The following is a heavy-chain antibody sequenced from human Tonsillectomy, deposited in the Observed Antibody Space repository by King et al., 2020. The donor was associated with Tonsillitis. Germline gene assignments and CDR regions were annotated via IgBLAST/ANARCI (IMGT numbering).Heavy chain of an antibody. V-gene: IGHV4-30-4*07. Sequence: QLQESGPGLVKPSQNLSLTCAVSGGSISSGGYSWSWIRQPPGKGLEWIGYIYYSGRTYYNPSLKSRFTISVDTSKNQFSLNLSSVTAADTAVYYCSLRGYSGYEVRGQIHYWGQGTLVTVSS. D-gene: IGHD5-12*01. CDR1: GGSISSGGYS. CDR2: IYYSGRT. J-gene: IGHJ4*02. CDR3: SLRGYSGYEVRGQIHY.